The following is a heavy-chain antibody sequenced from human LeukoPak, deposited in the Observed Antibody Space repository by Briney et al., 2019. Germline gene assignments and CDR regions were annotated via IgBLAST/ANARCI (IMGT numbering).Heavy chain of an antibody. CDR3: ALGSRSGYGSGRFDY. V-gene: IGHV3-23*01. D-gene: IGHD3-10*01. CDR1: GFTFSSYA. CDR2: ISGGGGGT. Sequence: GGSLRLSCAASGFTFSSYAMSWVRQAPGKGLEWVSAISGGGGGTYYADSVQGRFTISRDNSKNTLYLQMNSLRAEDTAVFYCALGSRSGYGSGRFDYWGQGSLVTVSS. J-gene: IGHJ4*02.